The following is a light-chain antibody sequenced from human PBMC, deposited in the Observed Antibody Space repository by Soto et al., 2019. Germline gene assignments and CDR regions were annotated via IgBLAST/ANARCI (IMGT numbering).Light chain of an antibody. V-gene: IGKV3-11*01. Sequence: EIVLTQSPATLSLSPGERATLSCRASQSVSSYLAWYQQKPGQAPRLLIYDASNRATGIPARFSGSGSGTDFTLTISSLQSEDFAVYYCQQSNNWPWTFGQGTNVEIK. CDR3: QQSNNWPWT. CDR2: DAS. CDR1: QSVSSY. J-gene: IGKJ1*01.